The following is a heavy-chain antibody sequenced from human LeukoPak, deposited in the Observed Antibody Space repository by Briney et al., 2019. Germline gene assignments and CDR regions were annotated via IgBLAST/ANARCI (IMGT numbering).Heavy chain of an antibody. CDR2: ISAYNGNT. Sequence: ASVKVSCKASGYTFTSYGISWVRQAPGQGLEWMGWISAYNGNTNYAQKLQGRVTMTTDTSTSTAYMELRSLRSDDTAVYYCARDPPRITGTGARDYWGQGTLVTVSS. CDR3: ARDPPRITGTGARDY. V-gene: IGHV1-18*01. CDR1: GYTFTSYG. J-gene: IGHJ4*02. D-gene: IGHD1-20*01.